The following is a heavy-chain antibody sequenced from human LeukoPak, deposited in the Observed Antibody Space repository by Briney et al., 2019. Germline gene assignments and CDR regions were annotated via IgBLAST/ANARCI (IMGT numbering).Heavy chain of an antibody. CDR1: GFTFSNYD. Sequence: GGSLRLSCAASGFTFSNYDMGWVRQAPGKGLEWVSVISAGGNNTLYADSVRGRFTISRDSSRNAVDLQMNSLRAEDTAVYYCGKRSTSLRGRGNYWGQGALVTVSS. CDR2: ISAGGNNT. D-gene: IGHD2-2*01. CDR3: GKRSTSLRGRGNY. J-gene: IGHJ4*02. V-gene: IGHV3-23*01.